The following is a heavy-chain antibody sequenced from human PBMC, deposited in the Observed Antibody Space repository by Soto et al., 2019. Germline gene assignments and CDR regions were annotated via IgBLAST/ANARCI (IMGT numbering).Heavy chain of an antibody. Sequence: ASVKVSCKASGYTFATFGIGWVRQAPGQGLEWMGWISAYSGNTEYPEKLQGRVTMTIDTSTSTTYMELRSLRSDDTAVYYCARAFCSGGSCYLGYWGQGALVTV. CDR1: GYTFATFG. D-gene: IGHD2-15*01. J-gene: IGHJ4*02. CDR3: ARAFCSGGSCYLGY. CDR2: ISAYSGNT. V-gene: IGHV1-18*01.